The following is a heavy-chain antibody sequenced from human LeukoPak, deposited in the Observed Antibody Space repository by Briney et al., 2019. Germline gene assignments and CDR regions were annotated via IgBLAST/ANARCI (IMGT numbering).Heavy chain of an antibody. Sequence: GGSLRLSCAASGFTFSSYGMHWVRQAPGKGLEWVAVISYDGSNQYYADSVKGRFTISRDNSKNTLYLQMNSLRAEDTAVYYCAKDSYYYGSGGQYWGQGTLVTVSS. J-gene: IGHJ4*02. D-gene: IGHD3-10*01. CDR3: AKDSYYYGSGGQY. V-gene: IGHV3-30*18. CDR1: GFTFSSYG. CDR2: ISYDGSNQ.